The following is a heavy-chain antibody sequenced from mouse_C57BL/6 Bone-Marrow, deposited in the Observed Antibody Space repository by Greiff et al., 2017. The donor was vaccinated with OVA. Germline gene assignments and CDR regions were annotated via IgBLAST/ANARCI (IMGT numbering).Heavy chain of an antibody. D-gene: IGHD2-14*01. CDR3: ARGYYYAIDY. CDR2: IYPRDGST. J-gene: IGHJ4*01. V-gene: IGHV1-78*01. Sequence: QVQLMESDAELVKPGASVKISCKVSGYTFTDHTIHWMHQRPEQGLEWIGYIYPRDGSTKYTETFKGRATLTADKPSSTAYMQLNSLTSEDSEVYLCARGYYYAIDYWGQGTSVTVSS. CDR1: GYTFTDHT.